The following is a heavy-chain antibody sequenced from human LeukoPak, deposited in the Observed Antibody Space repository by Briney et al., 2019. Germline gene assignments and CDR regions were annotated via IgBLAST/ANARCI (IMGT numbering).Heavy chain of an antibody. CDR3: ARDSPLGYGDPYFDY. D-gene: IGHD4-17*01. Sequence: SETLSLTCDVYGGSFRGYYWSWIRQPPGKGLEWIGEINRSGSTNYNPSLKSRVTISVDTSKNQFSLKLSSVTAADTAVYYCARDSPLGYGDPYFDYWGQGTLVTVSS. CDR2: INRSGST. CDR1: GGSFRGYY. V-gene: IGHV4-34*01. J-gene: IGHJ4*02.